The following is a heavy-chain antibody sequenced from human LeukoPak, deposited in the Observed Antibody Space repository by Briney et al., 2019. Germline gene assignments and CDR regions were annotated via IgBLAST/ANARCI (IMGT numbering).Heavy chain of an antibody. D-gene: IGHD2-2*01. CDR2: IYYSGST. Sequence: SETLSLTCTVSGGSISSSSYYWGWIRQPPGKGLEWIGSIYYSGSTYYNPSLKSRVTISVDTSKHLFSLKLSSVTAADTAVYYCARIHIVVVPAAMYYFDYWGQGTLVTVSS. V-gene: IGHV4-39*01. CDR1: GGSISSSSYY. CDR3: ARIHIVVVPAAMYYFDY. J-gene: IGHJ4*02.